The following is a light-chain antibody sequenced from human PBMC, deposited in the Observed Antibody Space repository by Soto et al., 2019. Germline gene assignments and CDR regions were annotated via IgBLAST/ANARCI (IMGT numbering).Light chain of an antibody. CDR1: QSVSSNY. CDR3: QQYGSSPLT. J-gene: IGKJ4*01. V-gene: IGKV3-20*01. Sequence: EIVLTQSPGTLSLSPEERATLSCRASQSVSSNYLGWYQQKPGQAPRLLIYGASSRATGIPDRFSGSGSGTDFTLTIRRLEPEDFAVYYCQQYGSSPLTFGGGTKVDIK. CDR2: GAS.